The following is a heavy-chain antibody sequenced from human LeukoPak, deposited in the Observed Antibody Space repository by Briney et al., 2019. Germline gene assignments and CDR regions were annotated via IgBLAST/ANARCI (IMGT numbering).Heavy chain of an antibody. CDR3: ASTTMSRGVKNYFDP. J-gene: IGHJ5*02. V-gene: IGHV3-11*01. CDR1: GFNFSDYY. D-gene: IGHD3-10*01. CDR2: ISSTSRTI. Sequence: GGSLRLSCAASGFNFSDYYMSWIRQTPGKGLQWLSYISSTSRTIYYADSVKGRFTMSRDNAENSVYLQMNSLRAEDTAVYYCASTTMSRGVKNYFDPWGQGTLVTVSS.